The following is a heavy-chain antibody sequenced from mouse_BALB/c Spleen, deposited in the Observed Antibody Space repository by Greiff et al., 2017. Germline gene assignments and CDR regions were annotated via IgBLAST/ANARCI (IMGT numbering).Heavy chain of an antibody. CDR1: GFNIKDSY. CDR3: ARSRLYGNYLAWLAC. Sequence: VQLQQSGAELVKPGASVKLSCTASGFNIKDSYMHWVKQRPEQGLEWIGRIDPANGNTKYDPKFQGKATITADTSSNTAYLQLSSLTSEDTAVYYCARSRLYGNYLAWLACWGRGTLVSVS. CDR2: IDPANGNT. D-gene: IGHD2-10*02. J-gene: IGHJ3*01. V-gene: IGHV14-3*02.